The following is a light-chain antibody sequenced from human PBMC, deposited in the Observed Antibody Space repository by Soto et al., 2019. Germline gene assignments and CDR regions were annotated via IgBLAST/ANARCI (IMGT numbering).Light chain of an antibody. V-gene: IGKV3-15*01. Sequence: EIEMTQSPSSLSVSLGEGATLSCRASQGIGNNLDWYQQKPGQTPRLLIYAASTWPTGVPARFSGSGSGTEFTLTISSLQSEDFAIYYCQPYNSYPPTFGQGTKVDNK. CDR3: QPYNSYPPT. J-gene: IGKJ1*01. CDR2: AAS. CDR1: QGIGNN.